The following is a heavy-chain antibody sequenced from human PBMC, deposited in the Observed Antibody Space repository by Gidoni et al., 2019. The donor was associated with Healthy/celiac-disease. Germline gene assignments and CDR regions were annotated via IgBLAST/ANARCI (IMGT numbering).Heavy chain of an antibody. CDR2: IIPSLGIA. V-gene: IGHV1-69*02. CDR3: ARAYVNDDYYYYGMDV. J-gene: IGHJ6*02. CDR1: GATFCSYT. D-gene: IGHD1-1*01. Sequence: QVQLVQSGAEVKKPGSSVKVPCKAAGATFCSYTISWVRQDPGQGLEWMGRIIPSLGIANYAQKFQGRVTITADKSTSTAYMELSSLRSEDTAVYYCARAYVNDDYYYYGMDVWGQGTTVTVSS.